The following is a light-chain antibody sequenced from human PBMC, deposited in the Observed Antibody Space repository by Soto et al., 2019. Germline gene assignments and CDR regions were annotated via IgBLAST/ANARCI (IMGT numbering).Light chain of an antibody. Sequence: DIQMTQSPSTLSVSVGDRVTITCRARQSISIWLAWYQQKPGKAPRLLIYDASILESGVPSRFSGSGSGTEFTLTISSLQPDDFATYYCQQYNSYRTFGQGTKVDNK. J-gene: IGKJ1*01. CDR1: QSISIW. CDR2: DAS. CDR3: QQYNSYRT. V-gene: IGKV1-5*01.